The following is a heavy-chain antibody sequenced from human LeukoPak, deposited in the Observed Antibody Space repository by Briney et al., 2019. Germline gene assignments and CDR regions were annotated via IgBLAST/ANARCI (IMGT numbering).Heavy chain of an antibody. V-gene: IGHV1-2*02. CDR1: GYTFTGYY. D-gene: IGHD3-22*01. J-gene: IGHJ5*02. CDR2: INPNSGGT. Sequence: ASVKVSCKASGYTFTGYYMHWVRQAPGQGLEWMGWINPNSGGTNYAQKFQGRVTMTRDTSISTAYMELSRLRSEDTAVYYCARYDSSGYYPPNWFDPWGQGTLVTVSS. CDR3: ARYDSSGYYPPNWFDP.